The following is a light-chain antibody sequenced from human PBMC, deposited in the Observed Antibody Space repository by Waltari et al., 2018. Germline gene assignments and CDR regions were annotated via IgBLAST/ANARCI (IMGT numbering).Light chain of an antibody. V-gene: IGLV2-14*03. CDR1: SSDISDYNF. J-gene: IGLJ2*01. CDR2: YVT. Sequence: QPALTQPASMSGSPGQSVTISCTGPSSDISDYNFVSWYQQHPSKGPKLIIYYVTNRASGVSNRFSGSKSGNRASLTISGLQAEDEADYYCSAYISRSISYVIFGGGTKLTVL. CDR3: SAYISRSISYVI.